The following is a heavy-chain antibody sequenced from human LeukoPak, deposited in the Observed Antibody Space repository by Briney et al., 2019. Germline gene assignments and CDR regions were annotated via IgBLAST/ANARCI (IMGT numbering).Heavy chain of an antibody. CDR2: IIPIFGTA. CDR3: AREGRGGYYLTGAFDI. J-gene: IGHJ3*02. V-gene: IGHV1-69*13. Sequence: SVKVSCKASGGTFSSYAISWVRQAPGQGLEWMGGIIPIFGTANYAQKFQGRVTITADESTSTAYMELSSLRSEDTAVYYCAREGRGGYYLTGAFDIWGQGTMVTVPS. D-gene: IGHD3-22*01. CDR1: GGTFSSYA.